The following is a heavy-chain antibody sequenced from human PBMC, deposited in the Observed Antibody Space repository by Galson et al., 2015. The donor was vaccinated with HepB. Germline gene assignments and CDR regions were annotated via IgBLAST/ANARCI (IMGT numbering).Heavy chain of an antibody. CDR3: ARHNGDNFHYAMDV. CDR1: GDSISSINYY. J-gene: IGHJ6*02. Sequence: ETLSLTCSVSGDSISSINYYWGWIRQSPGKGREWSGSFYYTGTTYYIPSLKSRVTISADTSKNQVSLTLASVTAADTALYSFARHNGDNFHYAMDVWGQGTTVTV. CDR2: FYYTGTT. D-gene: IGHD4/OR15-4a*01. V-gene: IGHV4-39*01.